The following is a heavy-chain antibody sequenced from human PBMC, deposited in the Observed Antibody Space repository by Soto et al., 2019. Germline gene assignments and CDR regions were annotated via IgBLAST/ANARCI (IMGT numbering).Heavy chain of an antibody. CDR1: GFTFSSYG. V-gene: IGHV3-33*01. J-gene: IGHJ3*02. CDR3: ARVSGVDAFDI. Sequence: QVQLVESGGGVVQPGRSLRLSCAASGFTFSSYGMHWVRQAPGKGLEWMAVIWYDGSNKYYADSVKGRFTISRDNSKNTLYLQMNSLRAEDTAVYYCARVSGVDAFDIWGQGTMVTVSS. D-gene: IGHD7-27*01. CDR2: IWYDGSNK.